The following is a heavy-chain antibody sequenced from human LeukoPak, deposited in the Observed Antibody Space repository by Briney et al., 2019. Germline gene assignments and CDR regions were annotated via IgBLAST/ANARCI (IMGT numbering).Heavy chain of an antibody. CDR3: ARDHGEANWFDP. V-gene: IGHV1-69*13. Sequence: SVKVSCKASGGTFSSYAISWVRQAPGQGLEWMGGIIPIFGTANYAQKFQGRVTITADESTSTAYMELSSLRSEDTAVYYCARDHGEANWFDPWGQGTLVTVSS. CDR1: GGTFSSYA. CDR2: IIPIFGTA. J-gene: IGHJ5*02.